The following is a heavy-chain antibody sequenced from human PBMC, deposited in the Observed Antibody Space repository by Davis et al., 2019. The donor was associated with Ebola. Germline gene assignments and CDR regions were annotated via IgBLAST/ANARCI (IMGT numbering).Heavy chain of an antibody. Sequence: GGSLRLSCAASGFTFSSYAMSWVRQAPGKGLEWVSAISGSGGSTYYADSVKGRFTISRDNSKNTLYLQMNSLRAEDTAVYYCARELVGLYYYGMDVWGQGTMVTVSS. CDR1: GFTFSSYA. CDR2: ISGSGGST. CDR3: ARELVGLYYYGMDV. J-gene: IGHJ6*02. D-gene: IGHD1-7*01. V-gene: IGHV3-23*01.